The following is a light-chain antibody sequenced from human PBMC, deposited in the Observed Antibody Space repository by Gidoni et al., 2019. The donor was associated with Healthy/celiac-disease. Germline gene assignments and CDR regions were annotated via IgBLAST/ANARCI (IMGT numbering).Light chain of an antibody. J-gene: IGLJ2*01. CDR3: AAWDDSLNGVV. CDR2: SNN. CDR1: SPDIGSNT. Sequence: QSVLTQPPPASGTPGQRVTLSCSGSSPDIGSNTVNWYQQLPGTAPKLLIYSNNQRPSGVPDRFSGSKSGTSASLAISGLQSEDEADYYCAAWDDSLNGVVFGGGTKLTVL. V-gene: IGLV1-44*01.